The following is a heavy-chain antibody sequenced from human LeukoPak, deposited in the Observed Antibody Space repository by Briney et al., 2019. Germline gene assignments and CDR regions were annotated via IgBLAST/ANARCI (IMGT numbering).Heavy chain of an antibody. V-gene: IGHV4-59*12. J-gene: IGHJ4*02. CDR1: GGSIISYY. Sequence: SETLSLTCSVSGGSIISYYWSWIRQPPGKGLEWIGHIYNSGSTNYNPSLKGRVTMSVATSKNQFSLHLSSVTAADTAVYYCARSAFLVTAPGLYYFDYWGQGTLVAVSS. D-gene: IGHD6-13*01. CDR2: IYNSGST. CDR3: ARSAFLVTAPGLYYFDY.